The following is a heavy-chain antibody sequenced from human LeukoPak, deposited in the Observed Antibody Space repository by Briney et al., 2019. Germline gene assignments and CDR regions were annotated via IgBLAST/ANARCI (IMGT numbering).Heavy chain of an antibody. CDR1: GFSSYD. D-gene: IGHD5-24*01. CDR2: ISSSGTTI. V-gene: IGHV3-48*03. CDR3: ARGQRWRQLGYFDY. J-gene: IGHJ4*02. Sequence: PGGSLRLSCTASGFSSYDMNWVRQAPGKGLEWGSYISSSGTTIHYTDSVKGRFTISRDNAMNSLYLQMDTLRPDDTAVYYCARGQRWRQLGYFDYWGRGTLVTVSS.